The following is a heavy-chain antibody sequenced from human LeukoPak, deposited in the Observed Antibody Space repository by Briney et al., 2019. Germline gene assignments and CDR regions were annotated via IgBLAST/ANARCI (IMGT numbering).Heavy chain of an antibody. CDR1: GFTFSGSW. J-gene: IGHJ6*03. CDR3: TRAASSGHLFTYDMDV. CDR2: IYYTGSS. D-gene: IGHD3-22*01. V-gene: IGHV4-4*02. Sequence: PGGSLRLSCAASGFTFSGSWLSWVRQTPGKGLEGMGSIYYTGSSHYNPSLTSRATISVDTSKNQFSLKLTSVTAADTAVYYCTRAASSGHLFTYDMDVWGKGITVTVSS.